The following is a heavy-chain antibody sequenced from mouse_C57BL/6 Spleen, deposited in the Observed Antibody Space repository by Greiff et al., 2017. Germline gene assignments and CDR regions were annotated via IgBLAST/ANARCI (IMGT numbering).Heavy chain of an antibody. J-gene: IGHJ4*01. CDR1: GYTFTSYW. CDR3: AINTVVATKAMDY. D-gene: IGHD1-1*01. Sequence: QVQLQQPGAELVRPGTSVKLSCKASGYTFTSYWMHWVKQRPGQGLEWIGVIDPSDSYTNYNQKFKGKATLTVDTSSSTAYRQLSSLTSEDSAVYYCAINTVVATKAMDYWGQGTSVTVSS. CDR2: IDPSDSYT. V-gene: IGHV1-59*01.